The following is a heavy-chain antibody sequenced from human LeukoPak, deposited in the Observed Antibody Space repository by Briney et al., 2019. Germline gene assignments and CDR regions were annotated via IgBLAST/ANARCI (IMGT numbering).Heavy chain of an antibody. Sequence: GSLRLSCAASGFTVSSNYMSWVRQAPGKGLEWVLVIYSGGSTYYADSVKGRFAISRDNSKNTLYLQMNSLRAEDTAVYYCARVGIAAAGRDYWGQGTLVTVSS. CDR3: ARVGIAAAGRDY. V-gene: IGHV3-53*01. CDR1: GFTVSSNY. J-gene: IGHJ4*02. D-gene: IGHD6-13*01. CDR2: IYSGGST.